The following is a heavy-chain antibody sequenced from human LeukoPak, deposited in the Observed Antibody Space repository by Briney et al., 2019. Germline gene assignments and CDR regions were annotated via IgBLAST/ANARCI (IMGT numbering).Heavy chain of an antibody. J-gene: IGHJ4*02. Sequence: GGSLRLSCAASGFIFSDYDMTWIRQAPGKGLEWVSYVTSSGGHMYYADSAKGRFTISRDNAKNSLDLQMNSLRAEDTAVYYCARVARYGDYIGGSDYWGQGALVTVSS. D-gene: IGHD4-17*01. CDR2: VTSSGGHM. CDR1: GFIFSDYD. V-gene: IGHV3-11*04. CDR3: ARVARYGDYIGGSDY.